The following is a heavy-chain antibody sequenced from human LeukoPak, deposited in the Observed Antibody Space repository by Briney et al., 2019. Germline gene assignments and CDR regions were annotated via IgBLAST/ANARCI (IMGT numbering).Heavy chain of an antibody. V-gene: IGHV3-53*01. J-gene: IGHJ4*02. CDR2: IYSGGST. CDR3: ARVKLTVATNYLDY. D-gene: IGHD5-12*01. CDR1: GFTVSGNY. Sequence: GGSLRLSCAASGFTVSGNYMSWVRQPPGKGLEWVSLIYSGGSTFYADSVKGRFTVSRDNSKNTLYLHMNSLRADDTAVYYCARVKLTVATNYLDYWGQGTLVTVSS.